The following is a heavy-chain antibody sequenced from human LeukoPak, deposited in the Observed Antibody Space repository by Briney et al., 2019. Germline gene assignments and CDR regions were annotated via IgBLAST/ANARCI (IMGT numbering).Heavy chain of an antibody. J-gene: IGHJ4*02. CDR2: ISGSGGGT. D-gene: IGHD6-19*01. CDR1: GFTFSSYA. Sequence: GGSLRLSCAASGFTFSSYAMSWVRQAPGKGLEWVSAISGSGGGTYYADSVKGRFTISRDNSKNTLYLQMNSLRAEDTAVYYCAKGTHIAVAGIVDYWGQGTLVTVSS. V-gene: IGHV3-23*01. CDR3: AKGTHIAVAGIVDY.